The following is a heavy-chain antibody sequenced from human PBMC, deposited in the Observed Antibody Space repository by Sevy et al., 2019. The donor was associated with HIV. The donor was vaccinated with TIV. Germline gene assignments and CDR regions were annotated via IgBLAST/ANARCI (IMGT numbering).Heavy chain of an antibody. V-gene: IGHV3-33*01. CDR1: GFTFSSYG. CDR3: ARDLEFYDNGDYGPAFMPDY. D-gene: IGHD4-17*01. J-gene: IGHJ4*02. Sequence: GGSLRLSCAASGFTFSSYGMHWVRQAPGKGLEWVALIWFDRSNTYYADSVKGRFTISRDIAKNTLHLQMNSLRGEDTAVYYCARDLEFYDNGDYGPAFMPDYWGQGTLVTVSS. CDR2: IWFDRSNT.